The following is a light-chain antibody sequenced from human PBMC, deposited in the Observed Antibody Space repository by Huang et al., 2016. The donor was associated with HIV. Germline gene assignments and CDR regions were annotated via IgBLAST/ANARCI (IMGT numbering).Light chain of an antibody. CDR3: QQYNNWPGCT. J-gene: IGKJ2*02. V-gene: IGKV3-15*01. CDR1: QSVSSN. Sequence: EIVMTQSPATLSVSPGETATVSCRAGQSVSSNLAWYQQKPGQPPRLLIYGASTRAAGIPARFGGSGSGTEFTLTIGSLQSEDSALYYCQQYNNWPGCTFGQGTKLEIK. CDR2: GAS.